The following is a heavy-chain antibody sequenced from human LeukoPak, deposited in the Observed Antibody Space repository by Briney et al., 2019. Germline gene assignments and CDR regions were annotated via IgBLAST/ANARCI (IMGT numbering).Heavy chain of an antibody. CDR1: GFSLSTSGMC. CDR2: IDWGDDK. CDR3: ARMSPRFIDF. D-gene: IGHD3-16*01. J-gene: IGHJ4*02. Sequence: KSGPALVEPTQTLTLTCTFSGFSLSTSGMCVTWIRQPPGKALEWLARIDWGDDKYYSTSLKTRLTISKDTSKNQVVLTMTNMDPVDTATYYCARMSPRFIDFWGQGTLVTVSS. V-gene: IGHV2-70*11.